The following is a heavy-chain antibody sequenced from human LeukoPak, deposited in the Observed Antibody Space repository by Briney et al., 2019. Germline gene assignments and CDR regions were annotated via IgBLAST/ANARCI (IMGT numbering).Heavy chain of an antibody. Sequence: SETLSLTCTVSGGSISSYYWSWIRQPPGKGLEWIGYIYYSGSTNYNPSLKSRVTISVDTPKNQFSLKLSSVTAADTAVYYCAREPPGGSLNFDYWGQGTLVTVSS. D-gene: IGHD6-13*01. CDR1: GGSISSYY. V-gene: IGHV4-59*01. CDR3: AREPPGGSLNFDY. J-gene: IGHJ4*02. CDR2: IYYSGST.